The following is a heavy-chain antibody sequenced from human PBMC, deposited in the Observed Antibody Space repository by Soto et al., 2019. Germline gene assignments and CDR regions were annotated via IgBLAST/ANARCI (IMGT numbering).Heavy chain of an antibody. J-gene: IGHJ5*02. V-gene: IGHV3-11*01. D-gene: IGHD3-9*01. CDR1: GFTFTDYY. Sequence: PGGSLRLSCAASGFTFTDYYMSWIRQAPGKGLEWVSYISSSGSTIYYADSVKGRFTISRDNAKNSLYLQMNSLRAEDTAVYYCARMYYDILTGYYSSFRRPYNWFDPWGQGTLVTVSS. CDR2: ISSSGSTI. CDR3: ARMYYDILTGYYSSFRRPYNWFDP.